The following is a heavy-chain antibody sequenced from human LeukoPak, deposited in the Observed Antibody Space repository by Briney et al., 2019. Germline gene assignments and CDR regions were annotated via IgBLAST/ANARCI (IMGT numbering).Heavy chain of an antibody. CDR1: GVSIDSSSYY. CDR2: IYYSGST. Sequence: SETLSLTCSVSGVSIDSSSYYWGWTRQPPGKGLEWIGNIYYSGSTSYDPSLKGRVTMSVDLSNDQFSLNLSSVTAADTAVYYCALYYDSGGYYSYWGQGTLVTVSS. CDR3: ALYYDSGGYYSY. J-gene: IGHJ4*02. D-gene: IGHD3-22*01. V-gene: IGHV4-39*07.